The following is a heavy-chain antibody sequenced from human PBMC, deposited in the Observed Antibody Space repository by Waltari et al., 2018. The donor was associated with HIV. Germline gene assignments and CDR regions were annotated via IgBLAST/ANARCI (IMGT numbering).Heavy chain of an antibody. V-gene: IGHV1-8*01. CDR1: GFTFTSFD. D-gene: IGHD3-10*01. Sequence: QVQLVQSGAEVKKPGASVKVSCKASGFTFTSFDINWVRQATGQGLEWMGWMNPNSGNTGYAQKFQGRVTMTRNTSISTAYMELSGLRSEDTAVYYCARGRSRFSNHNWCDPWGQGTLVTVSS. CDR3: ARGRSRFSNHNWCDP. J-gene: IGHJ5*02. CDR2: MNPNSGNT.